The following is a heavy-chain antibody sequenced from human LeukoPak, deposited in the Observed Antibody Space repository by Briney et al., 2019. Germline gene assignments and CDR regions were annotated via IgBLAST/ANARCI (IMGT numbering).Heavy chain of an antibody. Sequence: GGSLRLSCAASGFTFSNYWMNWVRQAPGKGLEWVANINQSGSEKYYGDSVRGRFTISRDNAKNSLFLQMNSLRAEDTAVYYCARDGYGTSSLDYWGQGTLVTVSS. V-gene: IGHV3-7*03. D-gene: IGHD6-6*01. J-gene: IGHJ4*02. CDR3: ARDGYGTSSLDY. CDR2: INQSGSEK. CDR1: GFTFSNYW.